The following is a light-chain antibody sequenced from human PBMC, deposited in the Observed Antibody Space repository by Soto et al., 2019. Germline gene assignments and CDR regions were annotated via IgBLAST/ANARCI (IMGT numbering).Light chain of an antibody. J-gene: IGKJ4*01. V-gene: IGKV4-1*01. CDR2: WAS. CDR1: QSVLYSSNNRNY. CDR3: QQYYSTPLT. Sequence: DIVMTQSPDSLAVSLGERATINCKSSQSVLYSSNNRNYLSWYQQKPGQPPKLLIYWASTRESGVPDRFSGSGSWTDFTLTISSLKAEDVAVYYCQQYYSTPLTFGGGTKVEIK.